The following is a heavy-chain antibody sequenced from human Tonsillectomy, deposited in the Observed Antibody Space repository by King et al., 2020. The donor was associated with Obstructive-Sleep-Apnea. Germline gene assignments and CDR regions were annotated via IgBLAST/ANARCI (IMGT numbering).Heavy chain of an antibody. D-gene: IGHD3-10*01. CDR1: GATSTANA. V-gene: IGHV1-69*01. J-gene: IGHJ6*02. Sequence: VQLVESGAEVKKPGSSVKVPCRVLGATSTANATSWVRKPLEQGLDWMEGITPTLVTATSDKRSKARVTITADESTSTAYMELSSLRSEDTAVYYCARGHYYGSGSYPYPYYYYGMDVWGQGTTVTVSS. CDR2: ITPTLVTA. CDR3: ARGHYYGSGSYPYPYYYYGMDV.